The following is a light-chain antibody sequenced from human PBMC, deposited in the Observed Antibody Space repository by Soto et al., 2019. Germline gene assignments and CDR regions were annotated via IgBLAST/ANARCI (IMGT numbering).Light chain of an antibody. V-gene: IGLV2-14*01. Sequence: QSALTQPASVSGSPGQSITISCTGTTSDIGTYSYVSWYQQHAGKAPKLIIYEVTNRPSGVSNRFSGSKSGNTTSLTISGLQAEDEADYYCSSYTSSTFYVFGTGTKVTVL. CDR3: SSYTSSTFYV. CDR1: TSDIGTYSY. J-gene: IGLJ1*01. CDR2: EVT.